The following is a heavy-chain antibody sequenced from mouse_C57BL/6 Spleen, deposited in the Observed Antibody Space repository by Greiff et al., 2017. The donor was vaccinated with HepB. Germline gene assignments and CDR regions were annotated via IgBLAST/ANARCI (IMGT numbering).Heavy chain of an antibody. Sequence: EVQLQESGPGLAKPSQTLSLTCSVTGYSITSDYWNWIRKFPGNKLEYMGYISYSGSTYYNPSLKSRISITRDTSKNQYYLQLNSVTTEDTATYYCASYRHYYYGSSYGYFDVWGTGTTVTVSS. J-gene: IGHJ1*03. CDR3: ASYRHYYYGSSYGYFDV. D-gene: IGHD1-1*01. V-gene: IGHV3-8*01. CDR2: ISYSGST. CDR1: GYSITSDY.